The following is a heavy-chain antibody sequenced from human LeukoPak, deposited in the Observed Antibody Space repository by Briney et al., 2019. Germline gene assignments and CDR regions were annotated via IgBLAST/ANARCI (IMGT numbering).Heavy chain of an antibody. Sequence: SETLSLTCAVYGGSFSGYYWSWIRQPPGKGLEWIGEINHSGSTNYNPSLKSRVTISVDTSKNQFSLKLSSVTAADTAVYYCARRRFSGYDSGGAVDYWGQGTLVTVSS. V-gene: IGHV4-34*01. CDR3: ARRRFSGYDSGGAVDY. J-gene: IGHJ4*02. D-gene: IGHD5-12*01. CDR1: GGSFSGYY. CDR2: INHSGST.